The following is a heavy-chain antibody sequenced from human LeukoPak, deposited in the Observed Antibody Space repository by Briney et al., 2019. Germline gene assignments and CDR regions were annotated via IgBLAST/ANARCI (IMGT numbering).Heavy chain of an antibody. CDR1: GFTFSSYA. V-gene: IGHV3-23*01. J-gene: IGHJ4*02. CDR3: AKETTYYYGSGSYEDY. CDR2: ISGSGGST. D-gene: IGHD3-10*01. Sequence: GGSLRLSCAASGFTFSSYAMSWVRQAPGKGLEWVSAISGSGGSTYYADSVKGRFTISRDNSKNTLYLQMNSLRAEDTAVYYRAKETTYYYGSGSYEDYWGQGTLVTVSS.